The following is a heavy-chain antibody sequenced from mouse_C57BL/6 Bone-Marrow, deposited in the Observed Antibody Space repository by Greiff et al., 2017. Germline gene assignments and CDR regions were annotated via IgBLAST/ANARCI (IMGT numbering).Heavy chain of an antibody. CDR3: ARVTTVGDYAMDY. J-gene: IGHJ4*01. V-gene: IGHV1-63*01. D-gene: IGHD1-1*01. CDR2: IYPGGGYT. Sequence: VQLQQSGAELVRPGTSVKMSCKASGYTFTNYWIGWAKQRPGHGLEWIGDIYPGGGYTNYNEKFKGKATLTADKSSSTAYMQFSSLTSEDSAIYYCARVTTVGDYAMDYWGQGTSVTVSS. CDR1: GYTFTNYW.